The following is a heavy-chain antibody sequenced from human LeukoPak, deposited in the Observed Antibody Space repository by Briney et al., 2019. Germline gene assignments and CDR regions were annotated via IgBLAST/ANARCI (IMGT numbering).Heavy chain of an antibody. CDR2: INDSGST. D-gene: IGHD3-16*01. CDR3: AAYAYYFDY. Sequence: PSETLSLTCAVYGGSFSGYYWSWIRQPPGKGLEWIGEINDSGSTNYNPSLKSRVTISVDTSKNQFSLKLSSVTAADTAVYYCAAYAYYFDYWGQGTLVTVSS. V-gene: IGHV4-34*01. J-gene: IGHJ4*02. CDR1: GGSFSGYY.